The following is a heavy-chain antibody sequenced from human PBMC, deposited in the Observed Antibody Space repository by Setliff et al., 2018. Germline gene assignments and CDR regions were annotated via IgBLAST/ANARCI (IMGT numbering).Heavy chain of an antibody. Sequence: PSETLSLTCGVSGYSISSGHFWGWIRQPPGKGLEWLGNIFHSGSTYYNPTLKSRVTISVDTSKRQFSLKLSSVTAADMTVYYCRFWSGYYKNDYWAQGTLVTVSS. D-gene: IGHD3-3*01. CDR1: GYSISSGHF. CDR3: RFWSGYYKNDY. V-gene: IGHV4-38-2*01. J-gene: IGHJ4*02. CDR2: IFHSGST.